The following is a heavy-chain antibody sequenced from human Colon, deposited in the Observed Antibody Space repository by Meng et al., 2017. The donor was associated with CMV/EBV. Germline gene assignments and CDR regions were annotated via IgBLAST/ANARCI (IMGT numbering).Heavy chain of an antibody. CDR2: IKSRTYGATT. V-gene: IGHV3-15*01. CDR3: TLKYYDFWSGYPRG. J-gene: IGHJ4*02. Sequence: GESLKISCAASGFTFTNAWMSWVRQAPGKGLEWVGRIKSRTYGATTDYPSPVKGRFTISRDDSKSIAYLQMNSLKTEDTAVYYCTLKYYDFWSGYPRGWGQGTLVTVSS. CDR1: GFTFTNAW. D-gene: IGHD3-3*01.